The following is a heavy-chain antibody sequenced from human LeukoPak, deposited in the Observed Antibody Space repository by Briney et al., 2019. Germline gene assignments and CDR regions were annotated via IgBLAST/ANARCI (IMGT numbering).Heavy chain of an antibody. CDR2: IRSKAYGGTT. V-gene: IGHV3-49*04. J-gene: IGHJ6*02. CDR1: GFTFGDYA. CDR3: TRDGSYAYYYGMDV. D-gene: IGHD3-16*01. Sequence: GGSLRLSCTASGFTFGDYAMSWVRQAPGKGLEWVGFIRSKAYGGTTEYAASVKGRFTISRDDSKSIAYLQMNSLKTEDTAVYYCTRDGSYAYYYGMDVWGQGTTVTVSS.